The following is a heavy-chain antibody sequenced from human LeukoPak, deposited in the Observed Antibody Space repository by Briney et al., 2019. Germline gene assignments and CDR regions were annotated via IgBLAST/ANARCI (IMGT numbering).Heavy chain of an antibody. CDR1: GGSISSSSYH. CDR2: INHSGST. CDR3: ARLTQGQLRYFDWFSHSTPRYFDY. D-gene: IGHD3-9*01. J-gene: IGHJ4*02. Sequence: SETLSLTCTVSGGSISSSSYHWGWIRQPPGKGLEWIGEINHSGSTNYNPSLKSRVTISVDTSKNQFSLKLSSVTAADTAVYYCARLTQGQLRYFDWFSHSTPRYFDYWGQGTLVTVSS. V-gene: IGHV4-39*07.